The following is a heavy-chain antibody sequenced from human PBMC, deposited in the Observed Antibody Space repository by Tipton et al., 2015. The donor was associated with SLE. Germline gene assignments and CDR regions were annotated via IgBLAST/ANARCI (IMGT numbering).Heavy chain of an antibody. J-gene: IGHJ3*01. CDR2: INKDGSET. D-gene: IGHD2/OR15-2a*01. CDR3: TRVESTSWAFDV. V-gene: IGHV3-7*01. CDR1: TFTFSNYW. Sequence: GSLRLSCVASTFTFSNYWMSWVRQAPGKGLEWVAHINKDGSETYPVDSVKGRFTISRDNAKSTLYLQVNSLRAEDTAVYYCTRVESTSWAFDVWGQGTIVTVSS.